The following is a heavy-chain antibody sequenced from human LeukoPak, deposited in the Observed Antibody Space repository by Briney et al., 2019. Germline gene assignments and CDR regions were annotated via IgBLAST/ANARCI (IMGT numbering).Heavy chain of an antibody. Sequence: PSETLSLTCIVSSGTISSDQSYWGWIRQPPRKGLEWLGTIYYSGSTYINPSLRGRVTLSVDTSKNQYSLRLNSVTAADTAVYFCARDALSGKSYSKDLNWFDSWGQGILVTVSS. J-gene: IGHJ5*01. D-gene: IGHD5-18*01. CDR1: SGTISSDQSY. V-gene: IGHV4-39*07. CDR2: IYYSGST. CDR3: ARDALSGKSYSKDLNWFDS.